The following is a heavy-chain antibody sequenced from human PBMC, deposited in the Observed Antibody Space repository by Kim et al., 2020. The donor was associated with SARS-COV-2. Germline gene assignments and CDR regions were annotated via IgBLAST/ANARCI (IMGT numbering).Heavy chain of an antibody. D-gene: IGHD1-26*01. CDR3: AKVQYSGGYSGFDY. V-gene: IGHV3-23*01. Sequence: ADSVKGRCTISRDNAKNTLYLQMNSLGAEDTAVYYCAKVQYSGGYSGFDYWGQGALVTVSS. J-gene: IGHJ4*02.